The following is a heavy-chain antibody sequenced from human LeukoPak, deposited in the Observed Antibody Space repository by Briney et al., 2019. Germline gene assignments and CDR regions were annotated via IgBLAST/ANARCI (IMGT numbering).Heavy chain of an antibody. CDR2: IYASGST. Sequence: SETLSLTCTVSSGSISSYSWNWIRQPAGRGLEWIGRIYASGSTHYNPSLKSRVTMSVDTSKDQFSLKLSSVTAADTAVYYCARDLGYYSDSSALDAFDIWGQGTMVTASS. CDR3: ARDLGYYSDSSALDAFDI. D-gene: IGHD3-22*01. V-gene: IGHV4-4*07. CDR1: SGSISSYS. J-gene: IGHJ3*02.